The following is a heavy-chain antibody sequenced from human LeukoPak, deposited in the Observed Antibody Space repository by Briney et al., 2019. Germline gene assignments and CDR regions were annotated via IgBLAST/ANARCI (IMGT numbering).Heavy chain of an antibody. V-gene: IGHV3-30*01. Sequence: GGSLRLSCAASGFTFSSYAMHWVRQAPGKGLEWVAVISYDGSNKYYADSVKGQFTISRDNSKNTLYLQMNSLRAEDTAVYYCARENLRDFDPWGQGTLVTVSS. D-gene: IGHD3-10*01. CDR3: ARENLRDFDP. CDR1: GFTFSSYA. J-gene: IGHJ5*02. CDR2: ISYDGSNK.